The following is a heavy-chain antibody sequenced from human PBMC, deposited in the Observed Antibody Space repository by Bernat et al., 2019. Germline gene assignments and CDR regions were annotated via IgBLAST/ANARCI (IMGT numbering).Heavy chain of an antibody. CDR3: ARDGQGGAWLSNWFDP. CDR1: GFTFSSYA. V-gene: IGHV3-30-3*01. D-gene: IGHD3-22*01. CDR2: ISYDGSNK. Sequence: VQLVESGGGLVLPGGSLRLSCAASGFTFSSYAMHWVRQAPGKGLEWVAVISYDGSNKYYADSVKGRFTISRDNSKNTLYLQMNSLRAEDTAVYYCARDGQGGAWLSNWFDPWCQGTLVTVSS. J-gene: IGHJ5*02.